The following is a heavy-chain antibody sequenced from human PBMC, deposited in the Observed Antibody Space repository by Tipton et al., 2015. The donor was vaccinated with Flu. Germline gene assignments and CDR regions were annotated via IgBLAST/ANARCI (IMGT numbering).Heavy chain of an antibody. J-gene: IGHJ4*02. CDR2: IYYSGST. Sequence: TLSLTCTVSGGSISSSSYYWGWIRQPPGKGLEWIGSIYYSGSTYYNPSLKSRVTISVDTSKNQFSLKLSSVTAADTAVYYCAMGDGDSDYWGQGTLVTVSS. V-gene: IGHV4-39*01. CDR1: GGSISSSSYY. CDR3: AMGDGDSDY. D-gene: IGHD4-17*01.